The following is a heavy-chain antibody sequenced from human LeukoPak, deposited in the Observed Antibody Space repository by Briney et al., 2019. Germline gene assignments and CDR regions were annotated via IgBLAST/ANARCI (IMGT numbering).Heavy chain of an antibody. CDR1: GGSISSYY. CDR3: ARALYGDYVSFIPYFDY. J-gene: IGHJ4*02. Sequence: SETLSPTCTVSGGSISSYYWSWIRQPPGKGLEWIGYIYYSGSTNYNPSLKSRVTISVDTSKNQFSLKLSSVTAADTAVYYCARALYGDYVSFIPYFDYWGQGTLVTVSS. V-gene: IGHV4-59*01. D-gene: IGHD4-17*01. CDR2: IYYSGST.